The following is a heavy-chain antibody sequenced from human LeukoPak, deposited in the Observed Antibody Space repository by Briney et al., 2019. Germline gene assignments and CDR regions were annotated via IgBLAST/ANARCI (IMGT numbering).Heavy chain of an antibody. J-gene: IGHJ4*02. V-gene: IGHV3-23*01. CDR3: AKDRPNFYETSGSYYKIKGDF. CDR2: ITSSGRTT. Sequence: GGSLRLSCGASGFTFNTHAMSWVRQAPGKGLEWVASITSSGRTTYYTDSVKGRFTISRDNSKNTLYVQMNSLRGEDTAVYYCAKDRPNFYETSGSYYKIKGDFWGQGSLVTVSS. CDR1: GFTFNTHA. D-gene: IGHD3-10*01.